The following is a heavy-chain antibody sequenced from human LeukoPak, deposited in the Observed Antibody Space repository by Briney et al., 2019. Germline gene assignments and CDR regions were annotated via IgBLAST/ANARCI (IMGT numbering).Heavy chain of an antibody. CDR3: ARRPLAVAGTGGAFDI. V-gene: IGHV5-51*01. CDR2: IYPGDSDT. CDR1: GYSFTSYW. J-gene: IGHJ3*02. Sequence: GESLKISCKGSGYSFTSYWIGWVRQMPGKGLEWMGIIYPGDSDTRYSPSFQGQVTISADKSISTAYLQWSSLKASDTAMYYCARRPLAVAGTGGAFDIWGQGTMVTVSS. D-gene: IGHD6-19*01.